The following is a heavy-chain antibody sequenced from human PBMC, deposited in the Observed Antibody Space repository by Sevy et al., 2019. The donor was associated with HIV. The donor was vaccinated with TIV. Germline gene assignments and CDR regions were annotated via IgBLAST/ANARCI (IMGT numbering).Heavy chain of an antibody. V-gene: IGHV3-15*01. D-gene: IGHD5-12*01. CDR3: ITDPAYRGYDEEVINYYFYGMDV. CDR1: GFTFSSAW. CDR2: IKSEFDGGAI. Sequence: GGFLRLSCTASGFTFSSAWVSWVRQAPGKGLEWVGRIKSEFDGGAIDYAAPVKGRFSISREDSKNTVYLQMNSLKTEDTAVYYCITDPAYRGYDEEVINYYFYGMDVWGQGTTVTVSS. J-gene: IGHJ6*02.